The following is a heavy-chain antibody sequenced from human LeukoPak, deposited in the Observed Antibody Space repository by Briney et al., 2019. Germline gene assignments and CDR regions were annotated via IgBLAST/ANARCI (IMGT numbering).Heavy chain of an antibody. V-gene: IGHV4-31*03. CDR1: GGSISSGNYW. CDR2: IYYSGST. CDR3: ARGRAPNWGNYYYYGMDV. J-gene: IGHJ6*02. Sequence: SETLSLTCTVSGGSISSGNYWWSWIRQHPGKGLEWIGYIYYSGSTLYNPSLQSRASISVDTSMNQFSLKLSSVTAADTAVYYCARGRAPNWGNYYYYGMDVWGQGTTVTVSS. D-gene: IGHD7-27*01.